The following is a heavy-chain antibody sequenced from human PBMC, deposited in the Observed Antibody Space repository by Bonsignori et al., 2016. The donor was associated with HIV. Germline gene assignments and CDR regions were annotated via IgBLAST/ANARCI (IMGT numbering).Heavy chain of an antibody. CDR3: ARVHMQRFFEWSKEGFDY. CDR1: GYTFSDYF. CDR2: INPKTGAT. V-gene: IGHV1-2*02. D-gene: IGHD3-3*01. J-gene: IGHJ4*02. Sequence: ASVKVSCKASGYTFSDYFIYWVRQAPGQGLEWMGWINPKTGATNYAQKFQGRVTMTSDTSITTAYMELRRLTSDDTAVHYCARVHMQRFFEWSKEGFDYWGQGTLVTVSS.